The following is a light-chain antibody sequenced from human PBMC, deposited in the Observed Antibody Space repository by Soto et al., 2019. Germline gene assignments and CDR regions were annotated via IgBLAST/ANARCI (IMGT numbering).Light chain of an antibody. CDR3: AAWDDSLSGRV. CDR2: RNN. CDR1: SSNIGSNY. V-gene: IGLV1-47*01. Sequence: QPVLTQPPSASGTPGQRVTISCSGSSSNIGSNYVYWYQQLPGTAPKLLIYRNNQRPSGVPDRFSGSKSGTSASLAIGGLRSEDEADYYCAAWDDSLSGRVFGGGTKLTVL. J-gene: IGLJ2*01.